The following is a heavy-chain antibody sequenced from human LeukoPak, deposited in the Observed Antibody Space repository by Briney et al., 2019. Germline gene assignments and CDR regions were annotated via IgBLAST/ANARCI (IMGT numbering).Heavy chain of an antibody. Sequence: GASVKVSCKASGYTFTGYYMHWVRQAPGQGLEWMGWINPNSGGTNYAQKFQGRVTMTRNTSISTAYMELSSLRSEDTAVYYCARGSGSSTSLDYWGQGTLVTVSS. V-gene: IGHV1-2*02. CDR1: GYTFTGYY. D-gene: IGHD2-2*01. J-gene: IGHJ4*02. CDR3: ARGSGSSTSLDY. CDR2: INPNSGGT.